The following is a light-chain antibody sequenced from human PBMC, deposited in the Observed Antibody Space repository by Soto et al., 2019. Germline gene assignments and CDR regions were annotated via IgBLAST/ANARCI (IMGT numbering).Light chain of an antibody. J-gene: IGLJ2*01. Sequence: QSALTQPASVSGSPGQSITSSCTGTSSDVGGYNYVSWYPQHPGKAPKLMIYEVSNRPSGVSNRFSGAKSGNTASLTISGHQAEDEADYYCSSYTSSSTLVFGGGTQLTVL. CDR2: EVS. V-gene: IGLV2-14*01. CDR1: SSDVGGYNY. CDR3: SSYTSSSTLV.